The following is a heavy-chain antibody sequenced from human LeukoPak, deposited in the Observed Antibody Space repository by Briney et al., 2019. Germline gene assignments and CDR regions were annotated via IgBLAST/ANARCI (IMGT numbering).Heavy chain of an antibody. D-gene: IGHD6-6*01. CDR3: AKDRFLAARRPNWFDP. CDR2: IRYDGSNK. J-gene: IGHJ5*02. Sequence: GSLRLSCAASGFTFSSYGMHWVRQAPGKGLEWVAFIRYDGSNKYYADSVKGRFTISRDNSKNTLYLQMNSLRAEDTAVYYCAKDRFLAARRPNWFDPWGQGTLVTVSS. V-gene: IGHV3-30*02. CDR1: GFTFSSYG.